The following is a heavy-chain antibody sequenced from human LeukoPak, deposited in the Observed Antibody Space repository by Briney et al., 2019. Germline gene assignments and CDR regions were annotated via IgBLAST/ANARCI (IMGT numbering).Heavy chain of an antibody. D-gene: IGHD6-19*01. CDR1: GFTFSSYG. Sequence: GGSLRLSCAASGFTFSSYGMHWVRQAPGKGLEWVSVIWYDGSNKYYADSVKGRFTISRDNAKNTLYLQMNSVRAEDTAVYYCARSDGSGWYAIWCEPWGEGALVTVS. CDR3: ARSDGSGWYAIWCEP. V-gene: IGHV3-33*01. J-gene: IGHJ5*02. CDR2: IWYDGSNK.